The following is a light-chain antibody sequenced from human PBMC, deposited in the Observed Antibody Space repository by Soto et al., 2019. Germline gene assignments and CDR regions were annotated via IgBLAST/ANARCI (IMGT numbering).Light chain of an antibody. CDR3: QQYNNWPYT. V-gene: IGKV3-15*01. J-gene: IGKJ2*01. Sequence: EIVMTQSPATLSVSPGERATLSCRASQTISNNLAWYQQKPGQAPRLLIYAASTRATGIPARFSGSVSGTEFTLTISSLQSEEFAVYYCQQYNNWPYTFGQGTKLEIK. CDR1: QTISNN. CDR2: AAS.